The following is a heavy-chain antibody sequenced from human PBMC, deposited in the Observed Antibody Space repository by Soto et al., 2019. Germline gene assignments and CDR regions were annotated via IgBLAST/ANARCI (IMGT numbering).Heavy chain of an antibody. Sequence: GASVKVSCKVSGYTLTELSMHWVRQAPGKGLEWMGGFDPEDGETIYAQKFQGRVTMTEDTSTDTAYMELSSLRSEDTAVYYCATFEPIGRKASTYIPDYWGQGTLVTVSS. CDR3: ATFEPIGRKASTYIPDY. CDR2: FDPEDGET. V-gene: IGHV1-24*01. D-gene: IGHD2-2*02. J-gene: IGHJ4*02. CDR1: GYTLTELS.